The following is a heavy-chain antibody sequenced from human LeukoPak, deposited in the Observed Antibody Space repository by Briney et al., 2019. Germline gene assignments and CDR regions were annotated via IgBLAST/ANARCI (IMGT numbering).Heavy chain of an antibody. Sequence: PGGSLRLSCAASGFTFSDYHMTWLRQAPGEGLEWVSYISNSDDSINYADSVSGRFTISRDNAKSSVYLQMNSLRVEDTAVYYCARAPAVYFFYIDVWGEGTTVTVSS. J-gene: IGHJ6*03. CDR1: GFTFSDYH. CDR2: ISNSDDSI. V-gene: IGHV3-11*04. CDR3: ARAPAVYFFYIDV.